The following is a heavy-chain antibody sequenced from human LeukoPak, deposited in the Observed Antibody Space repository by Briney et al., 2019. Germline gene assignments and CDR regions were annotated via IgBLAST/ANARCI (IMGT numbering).Heavy chain of an antibody. Sequence: PGGSLRLSCAASGFTFSSYWMHWVRQAPGEGLVRVSRINSDGSSTSYADSVKGRFTISRDNAKNTLYLQMNSLRAEDTAVYYCARDFWGAPDYWGQGTLVTVSS. J-gene: IGHJ4*02. CDR3: ARDFWGAPDY. D-gene: IGHD7-27*01. CDR2: INSDGSST. V-gene: IGHV3-74*01. CDR1: GFTFSSYW.